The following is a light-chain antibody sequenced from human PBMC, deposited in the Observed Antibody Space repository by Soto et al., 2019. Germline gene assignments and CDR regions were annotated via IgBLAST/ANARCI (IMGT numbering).Light chain of an antibody. J-gene: IGKJ1*01. Sequence: EIVLTQSPGTLSLSPGERATLSCRASQSFSSSYLAWYQQKPGQAPRLLIYDVSNRATGIPARFSGSGSGTDFTLTISSLEPEDFAVYYCQQRSNWPRTFGQGTKVDNK. CDR3: QQRSNWPRT. CDR2: DVS. V-gene: IGKV3-11*01. CDR1: QSFSSSY.